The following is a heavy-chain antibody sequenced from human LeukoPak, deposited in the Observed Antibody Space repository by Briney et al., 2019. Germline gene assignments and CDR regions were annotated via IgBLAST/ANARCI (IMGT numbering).Heavy chain of an antibody. CDR2: MNPDSGNT. V-gene: IGHV1-8*03. D-gene: IGHD4-23*01. CDR3: ARGLMRNSFDY. J-gene: IGHJ4*02. Sequence: ASVKVSCKASGYTFISYGISWVRQAPGQGLEWMGWMNPDSGNTGYAQKFQGRVTITKNTALTTAYMELSSLRSEDTAIYFCARGLMRNSFDYWGQGTLVTVSS. CDR1: GYTFISYG.